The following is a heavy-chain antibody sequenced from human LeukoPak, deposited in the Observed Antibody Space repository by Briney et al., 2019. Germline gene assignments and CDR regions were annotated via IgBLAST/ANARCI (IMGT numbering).Heavy chain of an antibody. CDR3: ARSGYSYVNY. J-gene: IGHJ4*02. CDR1: GGSISHYY. V-gene: IGHV4-59*08. D-gene: IGHD5-18*01. CDR2: IFYSGST. Sequence: PSETLSLTCTVSGGSISHYYWSWIRQPPGKGLEWIGYIFYSGSTDYNPSLKSRVTISVDTSKNQFSLKLNSVTAADTAVYYCARSGYSYVNYWGQGTLVTVSS.